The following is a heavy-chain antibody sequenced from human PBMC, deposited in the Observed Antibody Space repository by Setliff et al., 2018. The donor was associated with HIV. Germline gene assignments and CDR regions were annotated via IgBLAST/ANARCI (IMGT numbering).Heavy chain of an antibody. Sequence: PSETLSLTCTVSGGSISSGNYYWSWIRQPAGKGLEWIGRIYTSGSTNYNPSLKSRVTISVDTSKNQFSLKLSSVTAADTAVYYCARDLGAVAGYYFDYWGQGTLVTVS. J-gene: IGHJ4*02. D-gene: IGHD6-19*01. CDR3: ARDLGAVAGYYFDY. CDR1: GGSISSGNYY. CDR2: IYTSGST. V-gene: IGHV4-61*02.